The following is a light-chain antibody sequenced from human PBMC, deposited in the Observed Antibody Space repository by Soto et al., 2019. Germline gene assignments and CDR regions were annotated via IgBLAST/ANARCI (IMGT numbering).Light chain of an antibody. CDR2: GAS. CDR1: QSVSSSY. Sequence: EIVLTQSPGTLSLSPGERATLSCRASQSVSSSYLAWYQQKPGQAPRLLIYGASSRATGIPDRFSGSGSGTDFTLNSSRLEPEDFAVYYCQQYGSSPFTFGPGTKVDIK. J-gene: IGKJ3*01. V-gene: IGKV3-20*01. CDR3: QQYGSSPFT.